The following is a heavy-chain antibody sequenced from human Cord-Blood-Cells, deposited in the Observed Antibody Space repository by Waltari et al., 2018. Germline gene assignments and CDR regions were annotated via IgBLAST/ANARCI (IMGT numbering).Heavy chain of an antibody. CDR3: ARAYDSSGYYYRGSYWYFDL. Sequence: QLQLQESGPGLVKPSETLSLTCTVSGGSISSRSSYGGWSRQPPGKGLEWIGSIYYSGSTYYNPSLKSRVTISVDTSKNQFSLKLSSVTAADTAVYYCARAYDSSGYYYRGSYWYFDLWGRGTLVTVSS. V-gene: IGHV4-39*07. D-gene: IGHD3-22*01. CDR2: IYYSGST. J-gene: IGHJ2*01. CDR1: GGSISSRSSY.